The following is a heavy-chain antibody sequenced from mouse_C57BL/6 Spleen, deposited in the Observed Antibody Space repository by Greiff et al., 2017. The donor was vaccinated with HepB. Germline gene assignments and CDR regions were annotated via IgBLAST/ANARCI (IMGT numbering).Heavy chain of an antibody. D-gene: IGHD1-1*02. CDR2: IDPNSGGT. V-gene: IGHV1-72*01. Sequence: QVQLKQPGAELVKPGASVKLSCKASGYTFTSYWMHWVKQRPGRGLEWIGRIDPNSGGTKYNEKFKSKATLTVDKPSSTAYMQLSSLTSEDSAVYYCAREDFDWCFDYWGQGTTLTVSS. CDR3: AREDFDWCFDY. J-gene: IGHJ2*01. CDR1: GYTFTSYW.